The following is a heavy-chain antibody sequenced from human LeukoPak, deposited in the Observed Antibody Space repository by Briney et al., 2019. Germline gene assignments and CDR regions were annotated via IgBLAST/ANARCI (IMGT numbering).Heavy chain of an antibody. CDR3: AREIDQVLSGYYSYYMDV. J-gene: IGHJ6*03. D-gene: IGHD2-2*01. Sequence: GSLRLSCAASGLTFSDYWMSWVRQAPGKGLEWVANIKQDGSEKYYVDSVKGRFTISRDNAKNSLYLQMNSLRAEDTAVYYCAREIDQVLSGYYSYYMDVWGKGTTVTVSS. V-gene: IGHV3-7*01. CDR1: GLTFSDYW. CDR2: IKQDGSEK.